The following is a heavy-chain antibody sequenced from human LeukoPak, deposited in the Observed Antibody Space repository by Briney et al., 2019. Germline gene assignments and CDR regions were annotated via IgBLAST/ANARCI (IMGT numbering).Heavy chain of an antibody. D-gene: IGHD2-15*01. CDR2: ISGSGGST. V-gene: IGHV3-23*01. CDR1: GFTFSSYA. CDR3: AKGRCSGGSCYGRGFDY. J-gene: IGHJ4*02. Sequence: PGGSLRLSCAASGFTFSSYAMSWVRQAPGKGLEWVSAISGSGGSTYYADSVKGRFTSSRDNAKNTLYLQMNSLRAEDTAVYYCAKGRCSGGSCYGRGFDYWGQGTLVTVSS.